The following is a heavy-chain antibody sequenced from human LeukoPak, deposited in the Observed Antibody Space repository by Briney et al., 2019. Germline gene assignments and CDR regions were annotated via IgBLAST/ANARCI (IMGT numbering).Heavy chain of an antibody. D-gene: IGHD4-17*01. Sequence: PSETLSLTCAVYGGSFSGYYWSWIRQPPGKGLEWIGEINHSGSTNYNPSLKSRVTISVDTSKNQFSLKLSSVTAADTAVYYCARHQAYDYGDYENYYYYMDVWGKGTTVTISS. J-gene: IGHJ6*03. V-gene: IGHV4-34*01. CDR3: ARHQAYDYGDYENYYYYMDV. CDR2: INHSGST. CDR1: GGSFSGYY.